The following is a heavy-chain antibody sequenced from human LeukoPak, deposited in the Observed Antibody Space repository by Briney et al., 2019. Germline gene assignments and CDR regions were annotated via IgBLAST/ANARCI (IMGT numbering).Heavy chain of an antibody. D-gene: IGHD6-19*01. Sequence: PSETLSLTCTVSGASISSDLYNWAWIRQPPGKGLEWIGSLYSSGNTFSTPSLNSRVTISVDTSKNQFSLKLSSVTAADTAVYYCARNVWSAGTVDYWGQGTLVTVSS. CDR2: LYSSGNT. CDR1: GASISSDLYN. V-gene: IGHV4-39*01. CDR3: ARNVWSAGTVDY. J-gene: IGHJ4*02.